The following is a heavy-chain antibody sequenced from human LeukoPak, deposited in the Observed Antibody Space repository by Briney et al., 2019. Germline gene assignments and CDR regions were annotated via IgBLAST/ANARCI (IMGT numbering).Heavy chain of an antibody. D-gene: IGHD2-2*01. CDR2: INAGNGNT. Sequence: ASVKVSCKASGYTFTSYAMHWVRQAPGQRLEWMGWINAGNGNTKYSQKFRGRVTITRDTSASTAYMELSSLRSEDTAVYYCARVVVVPAANFYYYYGMDVWGQGTTVTVSS. V-gene: IGHV1-3*01. CDR3: ARVVVVPAANFYYYYGMDV. J-gene: IGHJ6*02. CDR1: GYTFTSYA.